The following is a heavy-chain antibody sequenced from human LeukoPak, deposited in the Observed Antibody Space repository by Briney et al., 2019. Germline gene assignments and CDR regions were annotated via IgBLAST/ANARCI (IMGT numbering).Heavy chain of an antibody. CDR2: INPNSGGT. Sequence: ASVQVSCKTSGYIFAHNGISWVRQAPGQGLEWMGWINPNSGGTNYAQKFQGWVTMTRDTSISTAYMELSRLRSDDTAVYYCARGASGSYYSGFDYWGQGTLVTVSS. J-gene: IGHJ4*02. CDR1: GYIFAHNG. D-gene: IGHD1-26*01. V-gene: IGHV1-2*04. CDR3: ARGASGSYYSGFDY.